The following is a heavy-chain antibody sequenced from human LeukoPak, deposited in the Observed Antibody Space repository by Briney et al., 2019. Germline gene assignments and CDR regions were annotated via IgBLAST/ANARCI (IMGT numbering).Heavy chain of an antibody. J-gene: IGHJ4*02. V-gene: IGHV4-34*01. CDR1: GGSFSGYY. CDR3: ARGYPPWSGKIDY. D-gene: IGHD3-3*01. CDR2: INHSGST. Sequence: SETLSLTCAVYGGSFSGYYWSWIRQPPGKGLEWIGEINHSGSTNYNPSLKSRVTISVDTSKNQFSLKLSSVTAAATAVYYCARGYPPWSGKIDYWAREPWSPSPQ.